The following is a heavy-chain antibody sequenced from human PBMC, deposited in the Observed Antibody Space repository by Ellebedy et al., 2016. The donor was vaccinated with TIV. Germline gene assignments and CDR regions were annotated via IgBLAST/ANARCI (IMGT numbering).Heavy chain of an antibody. V-gene: IGHV3-49*03. CDR3: TRLDSSGRTTSDY. J-gene: IGHJ4*02. Sequence: GGSLRLXXTTSGFTLRDYSVSWFRQAPGTGLQWVGFIRAKGRGGTTDYAASVKGRFTISRDDSKNTAYLQMNSLKTEDTAVYYCTRLDSSGRTTSDYWGQGTLVTVSS. CDR1: GFTLRDYS. CDR2: IRAKGRGGTT. D-gene: IGHD6-19*01.